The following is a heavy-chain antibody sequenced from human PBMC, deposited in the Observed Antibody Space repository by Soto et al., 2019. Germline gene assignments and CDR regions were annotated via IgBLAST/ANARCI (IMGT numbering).Heavy chain of an antibody. CDR3: AKERYYDYVWETYYYYGMDV. CDR1: EFTFNSYA. D-gene: IGHD3-16*01. J-gene: IGHJ6*02. Sequence: EVQLLESGGGLEQPGGSLRLSCAASEFTFNSYAMTWVRQAPGKGLEWVSAISGSGGYTYYADSVKGRFTISRDNSKNTLFLQMNSLTAEDTAIYYCAKERYYDYVWETYYYYGMDVWGQGATVTVSS. V-gene: IGHV3-23*01. CDR2: ISGSGGYT.